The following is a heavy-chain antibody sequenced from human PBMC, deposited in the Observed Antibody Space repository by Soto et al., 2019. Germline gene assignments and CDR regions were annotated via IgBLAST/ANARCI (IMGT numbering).Heavy chain of an antibody. Sequence: LGESLKISCKGSGYSFTSYWISWVRQMPGKGLEWMGRIDPSDSYTNYSPSFQGHVTISADKSISTAYLQWSSLKASDTAMYYCARHSPMTTVTIGGFDPWGQGTPVTVSS. CDR2: IDPSDSYT. J-gene: IGHJ5*02. CDR3: ARHSPMTTVTIGGFDP. V-gene: IGHV5-10-1*01. D-gene: IGHD4-4*01. CDR1: GYSFTSYW.